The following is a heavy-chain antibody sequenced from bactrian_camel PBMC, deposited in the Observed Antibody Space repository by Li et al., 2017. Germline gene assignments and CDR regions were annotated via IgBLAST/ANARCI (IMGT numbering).Heavy chain of an antibody. CDR1: GSMHSTAC. D-gene: IGHD5*01. V-gene: IGHV3S63*01. CDR2: VSLLAGNT. Sequence: QLVESGGGSVQAGGSLRLSCAVSGSMHSTACMGWFRQAPGKEREGIARVSLLAGNTEYDDSVKGRFKISHGADKNSVYLEMNNLTPEDTAVYYCAAAVGWICRLSSQQYAYWGPGTQVTVS. J-gene: IGHJ4*01. CDR3: AAAVGWICRLSSQQYAY.